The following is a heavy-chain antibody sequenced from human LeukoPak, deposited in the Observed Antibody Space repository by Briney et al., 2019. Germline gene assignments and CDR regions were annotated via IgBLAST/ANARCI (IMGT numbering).Heavy chain of an antibody. CDR2: INHSGST. CDR3: ARGEWELTDY. D-gene: IGHD1-26*01. V-gene: IGHV4-34*01. CDR1: GGSFSGYY. Sequence: PSETLSLTCAVYGGSFSGYYWSWIRQPPGKGLEWIGEINHSGSTNYNPSLKSRVTISVDTSKNQFSLKLSSVTAADTAVYYCARGEWELTDYWGQGTLVTVSS. J-gene: IGHJ4*02.